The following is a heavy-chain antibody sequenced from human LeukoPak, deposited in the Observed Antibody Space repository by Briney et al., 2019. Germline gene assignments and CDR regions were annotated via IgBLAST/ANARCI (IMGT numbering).Heavy chain of an antibody. J-gene: IGHJ4*02. D-gene: IGHD2-2*01. Sequence: SETLSLTCTVSGGSISSYYWCCIRQPPGKGLEWVGYIYYSGSTNYNPSLKSRVTTSVDTSKNQLSLKLSSVTAADTTVYYCATVIGYCISSSCFGYIDYWGQGTLVTVSS. CDR1: GGSISSYY. CDR2: IYYSGST. CDR3: ATVIGYCISSSCFGYIDY. V-gene: IGHV4-59*08.